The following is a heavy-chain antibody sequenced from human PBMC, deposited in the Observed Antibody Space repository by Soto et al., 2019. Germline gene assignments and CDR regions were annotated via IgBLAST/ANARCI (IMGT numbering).Heavy chain of an antibody. CDR2: MTSDGSTT. CDR3: ATPYYFNH. V-gene: IGHV3-74*01. D-gene: IGHD2-15*01. Sequence: GGSLRLSCAASGFNFSNSWMHWVRHAPGKGLEWVSRMTSDGSTTDYAASVKGRFTVSRDNGKYTLYLQIDSLGVEDTAVYYCATPYYFNHWGPGTLVTVSS. J-gene: IGHJ1*01. CDR1: GFNFSNSW.